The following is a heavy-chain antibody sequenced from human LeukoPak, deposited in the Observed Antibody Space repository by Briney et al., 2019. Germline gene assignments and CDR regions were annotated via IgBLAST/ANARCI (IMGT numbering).Heavy chain of an antibody. CDR2: ISSSSSTI. J-gene: IGHJ4*02. CDR3: ARGLPPGSSSFYD. V-gene: IGHV3-48*02. CDR1: GFTFSSYS. D-gene: IGHD6-6*01. Sequence: GGSLRLSCAASGFTFSSYSMNWVRQAPGKGLEWVSYISSSSSTIYYADSVKGRFTISRDNAKNSPYLQMNSLRDEDTAVYYCARGLPPGSSSFYDWGQGTLVTVSS.